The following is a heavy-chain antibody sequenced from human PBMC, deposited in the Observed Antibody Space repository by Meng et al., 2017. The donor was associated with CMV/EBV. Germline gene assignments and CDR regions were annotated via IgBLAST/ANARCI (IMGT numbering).Heavy chain of an antibody. CDR1: GGSISSISFY. V-gene: IGHV4-39*07. J-gene: IGHJ4*02. CDR3: ARDGYGALGFDF. Sequence: LRLSCTVSGGSISSISFYWGWIRQPPGKGLEWIGSIYYRGSTFYNSSLKSRVTMSVDTSKNQFSLKLSSVTAADTAVYYCARDGYGALGFDFWGQGTLVTVSS. CDR2: IYYRGST. D-gene: IGHD6-13*01.